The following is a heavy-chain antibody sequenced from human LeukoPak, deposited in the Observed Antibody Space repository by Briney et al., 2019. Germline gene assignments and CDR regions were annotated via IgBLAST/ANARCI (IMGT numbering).Heavy chain of an antibody. V-gene: IGHV4-39*07. Sequence: PSETLSLTCTVSGGSISSSSYYWGWIRQPPGKGLEWIGSIYYSGSTYYNPSLKSRVTISVDTSKDQFSLKLSSVTAADTAVYYCAREPGGNWFDPWGQGTLVTVSS. CDR1: GGSISSSSYY. CDR3: AREPGGNWFDP. J-gene: IGHJ5*02. D-gene: IGHD3-16*01. CDR2: IYYSGST.